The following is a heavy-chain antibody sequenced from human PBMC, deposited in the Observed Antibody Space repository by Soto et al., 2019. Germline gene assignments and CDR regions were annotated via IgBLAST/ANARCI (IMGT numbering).Heavy chain of an antibody. CDR3: ARGAHISGVTRCFDP. CDR2: INQYGTT. V-gene: IGHV4-34*01. CDR1: GESLSDHY. J-gene: IGHJ5*02. D-gene: IGHD1-20*01. Sequence: QVQLQQWGAGLLKPSETLSLICAVSGESLSDHYWSWIRQSPGKGLEWIGDINQYGTTNYNPSLKSRVTISADTSKNQFFLRLASVTAADTAIYYCARGAHISGVTRCFDPWGQGTLVTVPS.